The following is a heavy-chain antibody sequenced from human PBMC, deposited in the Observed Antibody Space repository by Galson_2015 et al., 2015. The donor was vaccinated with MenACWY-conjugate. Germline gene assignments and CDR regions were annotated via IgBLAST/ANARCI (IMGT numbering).Heavy chain of an antibody. J-gene: IGHJ4*02. CDR1: GFTFSGYA. CDR2: ISGSGGTI. Sequence: SLRLSCAASGFTFSGYAMTWVRQAPGKGLEWVSVISGSGGTIYYAESVKGRFTISRDNSKNTLFLEMNSLRAEDTAVYYCAKKFGSSSWLRGFDSWGQGTLVTVSS. D-gene: IGHD6-13*01. V-gene: IGHV3-23*01. CDR3: AKKFGSSSWLRGFDS.